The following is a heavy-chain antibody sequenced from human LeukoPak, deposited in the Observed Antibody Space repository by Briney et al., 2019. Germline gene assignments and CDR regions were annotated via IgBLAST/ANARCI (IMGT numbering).Heavy chain of an antibody. V-gene: IGHV2-70*01. CDR3: ERYVDTAMVVDY. J-gene: IGHJ4*02. Sequence: SGPALVKPTQTLTLTCTFSGFSLSTSGMCVSWIRQPPGKALEWLALIDWDDDKYYSTSLKTRLTISKDTSKKQVVLTMTNMDPVDTATYYCERYVDTAMVVDYWGQGTLVTVSS. D-gene: IGHD5-18*01. CDR2: IDWDDDK. CDR1: GFSLSTSGMC.